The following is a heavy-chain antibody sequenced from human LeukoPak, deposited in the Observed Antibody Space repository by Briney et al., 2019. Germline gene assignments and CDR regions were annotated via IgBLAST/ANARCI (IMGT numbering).Heavy chain of an antibody. Sequence: SETLSLTCTVSGGSISSYYWSWIRQPPGKGLEWIGYIYYSGSTNYNPSLKSRVTISVDTSKNQFSLKLSSVTAADTAVYYCAKVKEWKSHLIDYWGQGTLVTVSS. D-gene: IGHD1-1*01. J-gene: IGHJ4*02. CDR1: GGSISSYY. V-gene: IGHV4-59*01. CDR3: AKVKEWKSHLIDY. CDR2: IYYSGST.